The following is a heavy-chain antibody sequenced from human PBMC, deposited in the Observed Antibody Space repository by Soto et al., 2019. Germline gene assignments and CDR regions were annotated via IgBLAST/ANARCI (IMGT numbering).Heavy chain of an antibody. CDR3: ARASWHWFDP. D-gene: IGHD2-15*01. CDR2: ISASRTNT. Sequence: PGGSLRLSCAASGFSFSSSAMTWARQAPGKGLEWVSFISASRTNTYYADSVQGRFTISRDNSKNTLYLQLSSLRAEDTAVYYCARASWHWFDPWGQGTLVTVSS. V-gene: IGHV3-23*01. J-gene: IGHJ5*02. CDR1: GFSFSSSA.